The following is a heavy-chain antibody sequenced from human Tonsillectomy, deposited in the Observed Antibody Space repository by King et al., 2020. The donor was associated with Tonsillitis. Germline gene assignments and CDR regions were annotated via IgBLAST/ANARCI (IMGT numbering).Heavy chain of an antibody. D-gene: IGHD3-10*01. V-gene: IGHV4-31*03. J-gene: IGHJ4*02. CDR3: ARDNMMLRGVGFDY. CDR2: IYYSGST. Sequence: VQLQESGPGLVKPSQTLSLTCTVSGGSISSGGYYWSWIRQCPGKGLECIGYIYYSGSTYCNPSLKSRLTMSVDTSKNQFSLKLSSVTAADTAVYYCARDNMMLRGVGFDYWGQGSLVTVSS. CDR1: GGSISSGGYY.